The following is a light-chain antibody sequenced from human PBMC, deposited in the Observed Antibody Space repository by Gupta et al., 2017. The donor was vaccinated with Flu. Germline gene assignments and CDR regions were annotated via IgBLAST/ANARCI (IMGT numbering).Light chain of an antibody. CDR2: VDS. V-gene: IGLV3-1*01. J-gene: IGLJ2*01. CDR3: QAWDTTTVL. CDR1: ELGDKY. Sequence: SYGLTQPPSVSVSPRQTVSITCSGDELGDKYVCWYQQKPGQSPVLVIYVDSKRPSGIPDRFSGSTSGNTATLTISGTQTIDEADYYCQAWDTTTVLFGGGTKLTVL.